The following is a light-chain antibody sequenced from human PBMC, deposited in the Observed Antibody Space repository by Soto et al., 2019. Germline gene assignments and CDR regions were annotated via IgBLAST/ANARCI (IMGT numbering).Light chain of an antibody. Sequence: QSALTQPASVSGSPGQSSTISCTGTSSDVGGYNYVSWYQQHPGKAPKLMIYEVSNRPSGVSNRFSGSTSGNTASLTISGLQAEDEADYYCSSYTSSSPLVVFGGGTKLTVL. CDR2: EVS. V-gene: IGLV2-14*01. CDR3: SSYTSSSPLVV. J-gene: IGLJ2*01. CDR1: SSDVGGYNY.